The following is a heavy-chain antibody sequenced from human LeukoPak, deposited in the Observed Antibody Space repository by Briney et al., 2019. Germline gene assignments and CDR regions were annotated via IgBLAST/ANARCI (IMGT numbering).Heavy chain of an antibody. CDR3: AKPLTYYYDSGNFYNGPFFDY. V-gene: IGHV3-30*18. Sequence: GGSLRLSCAASGFSFSNYEMDWVRQAPGKGLEWVALISFDGSAKYYADSVKGRFTISRDNSKNTLYLQMNSLRAEDTAVYYCAKPLTYYYDSGNFYNGPFFDYWGQGTLVTVFS. CDR2: ISFDGSAK. J-gene: IGHJ4*02. D-gene: IGHD3-10*01. CDR1: GFSFSNYE.